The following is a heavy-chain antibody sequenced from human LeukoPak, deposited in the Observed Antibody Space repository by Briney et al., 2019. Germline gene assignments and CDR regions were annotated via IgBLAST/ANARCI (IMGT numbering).Heavy chain of an antibody. D-gene: IGHD3-22*01. CDR2: IYYSGST. J-gene: IGHJ5*02. V-gene: IGHV4-31*03. CDR3: ARWRLYYYDSSGYYPEWFDP. Sequence: SQTLSLTCTVSGGSSSSGGYYLSYIRQHPGKCLEWLGYIYYSGSTYYNPSLKSRVTISVDTSKNQFSLKLSSVTAADTAVYYCARWRLYYYDSSGYYPEWFDPWGQGTLVTVSS. CDR1: GGSSSSGGYY.